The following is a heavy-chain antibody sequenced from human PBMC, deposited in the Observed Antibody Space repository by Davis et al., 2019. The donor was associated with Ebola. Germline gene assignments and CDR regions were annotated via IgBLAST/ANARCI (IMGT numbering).Heavy chain of an antibody. CDR1: GFTFSDYY. CDR3: ARLQHMHAVTPPGY. D-gene: IGHD2-15*01. Sequence: GESLKISCVGSGFTFSDYYMSWIRQAPGKGLEWVSFINSGSSHINYADSVKGRFTISRDNSQNSLELEMNSLRAEDKAVYYCARLQHMHAVTPPGYWGQGILVTVSS. J-gene: IGHJ4*02. CDR2: INSGSSHI. V-gene: IGHV3-11*06.